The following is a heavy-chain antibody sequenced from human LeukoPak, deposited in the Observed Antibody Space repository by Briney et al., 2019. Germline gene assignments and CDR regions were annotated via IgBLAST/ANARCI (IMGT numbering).Heavy chain of an antibody. CDR2: ISGSGGST. D-gene: IGHD3-22*01. CDR3: ANRNYHDRSGYYFYYYFDY. CDR1: GFTFSSYT. J-gene: IGHJ4*02. Sequence: QPGGSLRLSCASSGFTFSSYTMSWVRQAPGKGLECVSAISGSGGSTYYADYVKGRFSISRDNSKNTLYLQMNSLRAEDTAVYYCANRNYHDRSGYYFYYYFDYWGQGTLVTVSS. V-gene: IGHV3-23*01.